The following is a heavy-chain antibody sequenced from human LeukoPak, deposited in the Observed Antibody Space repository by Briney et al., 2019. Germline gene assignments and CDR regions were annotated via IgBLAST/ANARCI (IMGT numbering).Heavy chain of an antibody. Sequence: GGSLRLSCAASGFTFSNFGMYWVRQAPGKGLEWVAVMSYDGSNKYHADSVKGRFTISRDNSKNTLSLQMNSLRLEDTAVYYCARDKYGYNTPIDYWGQGTLVTVSS. D-gene: IGHD5-24*01. V-gene: IGHV3-30-3*01. J-gene: IGHJ4*02. CDR3: ARDKYGYNTPIDY. CDR2: MSYDGSNK. CDR1: GFTFSNFG.